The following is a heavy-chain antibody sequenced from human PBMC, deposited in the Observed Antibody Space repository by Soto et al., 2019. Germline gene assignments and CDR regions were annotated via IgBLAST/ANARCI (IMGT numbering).Heavy chain of an antibody. D-gene: IGHD3-10*01. CDR2: IYPGDSDT. CDR3: ARQKGGSGSSSYYYYGMDV. J-gene: IGHJ6*02. CDR1: GYSFTSYW. Sequence: GESLKISCKGSGYSFTSYWIGWVRQMPGKGLEWVGIIYPGDSDTRYSPSFQGQVTISADKSISTAYLQWSSLKASDTAMYYCARQKGGSGSSSYYYYGMDVWGQGTTVTVSS. V-gene: IGHV5-51*01.